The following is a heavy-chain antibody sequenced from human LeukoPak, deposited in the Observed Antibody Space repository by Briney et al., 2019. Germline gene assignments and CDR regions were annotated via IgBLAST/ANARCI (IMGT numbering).Heavy chain of an antibody. CDR3: ARVSGGSGWYYFDY. CDR1: GFTFSSYS. CDR2: ISSSSSYI. J-gene: IGHJ4*02. V-gene: IGHV3-21*01. D-gene: IGHD6-19*01. Sequence: PGGSLRLSCAASGFTFSSYSMNWVRQAPGKGLELVSSISSSSSYIYYADSVKGRFTISRDNAKNSLYLQMNSLRAEDTAVYYCARVSGGSGWYYFDYWGQGTLVTVSS.